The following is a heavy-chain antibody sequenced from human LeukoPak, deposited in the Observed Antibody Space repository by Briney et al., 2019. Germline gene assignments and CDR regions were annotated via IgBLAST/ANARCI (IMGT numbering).Heavy chain of an antibody. J-gene: IGHJ4*02. D-gene: IGHD4/OR15-4a*01. Sequence: PGGSLRLSCAASEFTFSSYWMSWVRQAPGKGLEWVASIKQDGSEKYYMDSVKGRVTISRDNAKNSLYLQMNSLRAEDTAVYYCARVFGAGYSDYWGQGTLVTVSS. CDR2: IKQDGSEK. V-gene: IGHV3-7*01. CDR1: EFTFSSYW. CDR3: ARVFGAGYSDY.